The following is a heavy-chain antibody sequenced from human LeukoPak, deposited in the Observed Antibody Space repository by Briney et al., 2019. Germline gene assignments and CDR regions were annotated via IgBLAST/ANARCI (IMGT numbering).Heavy chain of an antibody. J-gene: IGHJ6*03. CDR1: GYTFTSYG. CDR3: ARVPPPGYCSSTSCYTNYYYMDV. Sequence: ASVKVSCKASGYTFTSYGISWVRQAPGQGLEWMGWISAYNGNTNYAQKLQGRVTMTTDTSTSTAYMELRSLRSDDTAVYYCARVPPPGYCSSTSCYTNYYYMDVWGKGTTVTVSS. V-gene: IGHV1-18*01. D-gene: IGHD2-2*02. CDR2: ISAYNGNT.